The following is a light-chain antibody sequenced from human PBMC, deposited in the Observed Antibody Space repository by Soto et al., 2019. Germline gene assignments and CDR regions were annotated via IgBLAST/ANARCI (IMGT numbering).Light chain of an antibody. CDR2: DAS. CDR3: QQYNSYSGM. Sequence: DIRMTQSPSSLSASVGDRVTITCRASQSISTYLNWYQQKPGRAPKLLIFDASSLESGVPSRFSGNGSGTEFTLTISGLQPDDFASYYCQQYNSYSGMFGQGTKVDNK. J-gene: IGKJ1*01. V-gene: IGKV1-5*01. CDR1: QSISTY.